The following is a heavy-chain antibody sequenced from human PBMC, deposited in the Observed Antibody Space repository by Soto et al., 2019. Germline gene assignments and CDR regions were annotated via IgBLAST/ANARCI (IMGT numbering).Heavy chain of an antibody. J-gene: IGHJ4*02. V-gene: IGHV3-30*03. CDR2: ISFDGSNE. CDR3: AADSSGYYYGVIDY. CDR1: GFTFSGYG. Sequence: QVQLVESGGGVVQLGGSLSPSGEASGFTFSGYGLHGVRQAQAKGLEWVEVISFDGSNEYFADSVKGRFSISRDNSKNTLYLQMNSLRAEDTAVYYCAADSSGYYYGVIDYWGQGTLVTVSS. D-gene: IGHD3-22*01.